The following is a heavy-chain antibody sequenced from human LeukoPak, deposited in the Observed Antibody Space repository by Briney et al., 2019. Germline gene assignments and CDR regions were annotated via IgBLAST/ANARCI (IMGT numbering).Heavy chain of an antibody. J-gene: IGHJ6*03. CDR2: IYYSGST. Sequence: SETLSLTCTVSGGSISSYYWSWIRQPPGKGLEWIGYIYYSGSTNYNPSLKSRVTISVDTSKNQFSLKLSSVTAADTAVYYCARARGTDYCYYYYYMDVWGKGTTVTVSS. CDR3: ARARGTDYCYYYYYMDV. D-gene: IGHD4-11*01. CDR1: GGSISSYY. V-gene: IGHV4-59*01.